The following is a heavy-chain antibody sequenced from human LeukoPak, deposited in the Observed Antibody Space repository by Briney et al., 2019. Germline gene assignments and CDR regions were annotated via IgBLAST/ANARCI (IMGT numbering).Heavy chain of an antibody. V-gene: IGHV4-59*01. J-gene: IGHJ4*02. CDR1: GGSISNFY. CDR2: IYYSGST. Sequence: SETLSLTCTVSGGSISNFYWSWIRQPAGKGLEWIGYIYYSGSTNYNPSLKGRVTISVDTSKNQFSLKLSSVTAADTAVYYCARAEVLPDYYAISGGFDYWGQGTLVTVSS. CDR3: ARAEVLPDYYAISGGFDY. D-gene: IGHD3-10*01.